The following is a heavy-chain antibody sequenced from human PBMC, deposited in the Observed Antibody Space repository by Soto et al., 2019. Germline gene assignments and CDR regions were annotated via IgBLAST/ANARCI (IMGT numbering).Heavy chain of an antibody. V-gene: IGHV5-51*01. CDR1: GYSFTSYW. CDR3: ARFSGSSGSSWFDP. D-gene: IGHD3-22*01. CDR2: IYPGDSDT. J-gene: IGHJ5*02. Sequence: PGESLKISCQGSGYSFTSYWIGWVRQMPGKGLEWMGIIYPGDSDTRDSPSFQGQVTISADKFISTAYLQWSSLKASDTAMYYCARFSGSSGSSWFDPWGQGTLVTVSS.